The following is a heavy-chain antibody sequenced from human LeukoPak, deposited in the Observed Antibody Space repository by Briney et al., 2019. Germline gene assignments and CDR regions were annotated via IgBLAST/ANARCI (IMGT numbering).Heavy chain of an antibody. CDR3: ASYFVGNGGRGY. V-gene: IGHV4-30-4*01. J-gene: IGHJ4*02. Sequence: SETLSLTCTVSGDSINSGNSHWTWIRQPPGKSLEWLGSVYDSWNNYYNPSLESRITMSVDTSKNQYSLELSSVIAADTAVYYCASYFVGNGGRGYWGQGALVTVSS. CDR2: VYDSWNN. CDR1: GDSINSGNSH. D-gene: IGHD3-10*02.